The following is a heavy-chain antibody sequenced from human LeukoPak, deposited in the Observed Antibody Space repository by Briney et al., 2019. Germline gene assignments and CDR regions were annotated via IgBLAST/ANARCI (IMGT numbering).Heavy chain of an antibody. D-gene: IGHD2-2*01. CDR2: INPNRGAT. CDR1: GYTFTDYY. V-gene: IGHV1-2*02. Sequence: GASVKVSCKASGYTFTDYYMHWVRQAPGKGLEWMGWINPNRGATNYAQKFQGRVTMTRDTSISTAYMELSRLTSDDTAVYYCARGAVVPAAIYPFDIWGQGTMVTVSS. CDR3: ARGAVVPAAIYPFDI. J-gene: IGHJ3*02.